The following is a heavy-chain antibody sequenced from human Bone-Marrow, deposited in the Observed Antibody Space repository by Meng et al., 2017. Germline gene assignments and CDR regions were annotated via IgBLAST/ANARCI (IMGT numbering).Heavy chain of an antibody. V-gene: IGHV3-21*01. CDR3: ATSHCSGGSCFPGDYYYYGMDV. D-gene: IGHD2-15*01. J-gene: IGHJ6*02. CDR1: GFTFSSYS. CDR2: IRSSSSYI. Sequence: GGSLRLSCAASGFTFSSYSMNWVRPAPGKGLEWVSSIRSSSSYIYYADSVKGRFTIPRDKGKDSLYLQMNSLRAEDTAVYYCATSHCSGGSCFPGDYYYYGMDVWGQGATVTVSS.